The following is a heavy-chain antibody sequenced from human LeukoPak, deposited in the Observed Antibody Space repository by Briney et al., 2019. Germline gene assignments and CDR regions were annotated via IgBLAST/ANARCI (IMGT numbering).Heavy chain of an antibody. Sequence: GESLKISCEGSGYNFTNYWIGWVRQMPGKGLEWMGIIYPGDSDTRYSPSFQGQVTISADKSIRVAYLQWSSLKASDTAMYYCARLDDSGGYYSYFDFWGQGTLVTVSS. CDR1: GYNFTNYW. CDR3: ARLDDSGGYYSYFDF. D-gene: IGHD3-22*01. J-gene: IGHJ4*02. V-gene: IGHV5-51*01. CDR2: IYPGDSDT.